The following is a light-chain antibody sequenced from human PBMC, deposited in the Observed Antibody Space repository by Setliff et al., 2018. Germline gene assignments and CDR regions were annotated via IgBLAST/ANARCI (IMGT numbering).Light chain of an antibody. CDR3: SLYSGSNNFF. Sequence: QSALTQPPSASGSPGQSVTISCTGTGGLVGGYNYVSWYQQHPGKAPKLIIYEVTKRPSGVPDRFSGSNSGNTASLTVSGLQAEDEADYYCSLYSGSNNFFFGSGTKAPS. CDR2: EVT. J-gene: IGLJ1*01. V-gene: IGLV2-8*01. CDR1: GGLVGGYNY.